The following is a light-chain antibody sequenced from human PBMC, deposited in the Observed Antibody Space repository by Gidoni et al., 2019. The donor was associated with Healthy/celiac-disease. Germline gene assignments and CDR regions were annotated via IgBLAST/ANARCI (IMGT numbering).Light chain of an antibody. J-gene: IGLJ2*01. CDR1: SSDVGGYNY. CDR2: DVS. CDR3: SSYTSSSNVV. V-gene: IGLV2-14*03. Sequence: SALTLPASVSGSPGQSITISCTGTSSDVGGYNYVSWYQHHQGKAPKLMIYDVSNRPSGVSNRFSCSKSGNTASLTISGLQAEDEADYCCSSYTSSSNVVFGGGTKLTVL.